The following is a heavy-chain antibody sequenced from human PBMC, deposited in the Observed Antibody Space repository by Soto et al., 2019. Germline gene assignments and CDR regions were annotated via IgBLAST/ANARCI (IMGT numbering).Heavy chain of an antibody. J-gene: IGHJ5*02. CDR1: GGSISSGDYY. Sequence: SETLPLTCTVSGGSISSGDYYWSWIRQPPGKGLEWIGYIYYSGSTYYNPSLKSRVTISVDTSKNQFSLKLSSVTAADTAVYYCANRGMAYEAWFDPWGQGTLVTVSS. V-gene: IGHV4-30-4*01. D-gene: IGHD3-16*01. CDR3: ANRGMAYEAWFDP. CDR2: IYYSGST.